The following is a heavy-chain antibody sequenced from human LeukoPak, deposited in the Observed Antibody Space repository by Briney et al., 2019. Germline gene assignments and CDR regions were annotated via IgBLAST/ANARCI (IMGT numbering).Heavy chain of an antibody. CDR1: GGSVRSDSNY. J-gene: IGHJ4*02. V-gene: IGHV4-61*01. CDR3: ARGDYVWGSRAKKYYFDY. CDR2: IYYSGST. Sequence: SETLSLTCTVSGGSVRSDSNYWSWIRQPPGKGLEWIGFIYYSGSTNYNPSLKSRVTMSVDTSKNEFSLKLSSVTAADTAVYYCARGDYVWGSRAKKYYFDYWGQGTLVTVSS. D-gene: IGHD3-16*01.